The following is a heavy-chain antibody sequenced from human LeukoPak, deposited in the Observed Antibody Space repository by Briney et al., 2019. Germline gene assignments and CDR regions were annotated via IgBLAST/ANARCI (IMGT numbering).Heavy chain of an antibody. CDR2: VRLSGAT. V-gene: IGHV4-4*02. Sequence: SETLSLTCAVSGGSITTTNWWSWVRQPPGKGLEWIGEVRLSGATNYNPSLESRVSMSIDKSKNHLSLEVTSVTAADTAIYYCTRESGAFSPFGFWGQGTLLTVSS. CDR1: GGSITTTNW. J-gene: IGHJ4*02. CDR3: TRESGAFSPFGF. D-gene: IGHD1-26*01.